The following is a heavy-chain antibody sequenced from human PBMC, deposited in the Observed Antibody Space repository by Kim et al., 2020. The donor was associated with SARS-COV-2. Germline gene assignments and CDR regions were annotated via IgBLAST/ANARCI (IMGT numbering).Heavy chain of an antibody. V-gene: IGHV3-49*04. CDR1: GFNFRDYG. CDR2: ITIKAYGETT. CDR3: AREPGSDWNYVFEY. Sequence: GSLRLSCTTSGFNFRDYGLIWVRQAPGKGLEWVGLITIKAYGETTEYAASVKGRFTISRDDSKSIAYLQMNTLKTEDTAVYYCAREPGSDWNYVFEYWGQGTLVTVSS. J-gene: IGHJ4*02. D-gene: IGHD1-7*01.